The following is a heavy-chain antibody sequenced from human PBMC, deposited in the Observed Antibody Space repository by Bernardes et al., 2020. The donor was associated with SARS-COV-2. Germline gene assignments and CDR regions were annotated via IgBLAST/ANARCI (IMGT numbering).Heavy chain of an antibody. CDR1: GFTFSSYA. V-gene: IGHV3-30-3*01. CDR3: ARPLRGGFDY. J-gene: IGHJ4*02. Sequence: SLRLSCAASGFTFSSYAMHWVRQAPGKGLEWVAVISYDGSNKYYADSVKGRFTISRDNSKNTLYLQMNSLRAEDTAVYYCARPLRGGFDYWGQGTLVTVSS. CDR2: ISYDGSNK.